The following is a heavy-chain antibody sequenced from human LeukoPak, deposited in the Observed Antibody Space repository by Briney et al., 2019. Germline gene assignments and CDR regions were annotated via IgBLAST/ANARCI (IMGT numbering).Heavy chain of an antibody. CDR1: GFTVSTNH. D-gene: IGHD5-12*01. Sequence: GGSLRLSCAVSGFTVSTNHITWVRQAPGKGLECVSVIYGGGSTYYADSVKGRFTISRDRSKNTVYLQMNSLRAEDTAVYYCAGAGGYSGYGSQGTLVTVSS. CDR3: AGAGGYSGY. J-gene: IGHJ4*02. CDR2: IYGGGST. V-gene: IGHV3-66*01.